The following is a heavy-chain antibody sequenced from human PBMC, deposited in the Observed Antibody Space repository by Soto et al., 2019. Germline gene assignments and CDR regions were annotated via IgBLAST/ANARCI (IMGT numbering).Heavy chain of an antibody. J-gene: IGHJ4*02. CDR1: GFNFDDFT. CDR2: ISWNSGNI. CDR3: AKGDRGTIRFDY. D-gene: IGHD3-3*01. V-gene: IGHV3-9*01. Sequence: EVQMVESGGTLVQPGRSLRLSCAASGFNFDDFTMHWVRLVPGKGLEWVSAISWNSGNIGYVDSVRGRFTISRDNAKNSLYLQMSSLKPGDTALYYCAKGDRGTIRFDYRGPGTLVTVSS.